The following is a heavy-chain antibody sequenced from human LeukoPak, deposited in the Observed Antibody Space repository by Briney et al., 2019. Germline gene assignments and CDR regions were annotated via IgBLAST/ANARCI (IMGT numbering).Heavy chain of an antibody. Sequence: GRSLRLSCAASGFTFSSYAMHWVRQAPGKGLEWVAVISYDGSNKYYADSVKGRFTISRDNSKNTLYLQMNSLRAEDTAVYYCASTSPAYDSSGYYYYGMDVWGQGTTVTVSS. J-gene: IGHJ6*02. CDR3: ASTSPAYDSSGYYYYGMDV. CDR1: GFTFSSYA. CDR2: ISYDGSNK. D-gene: IGHD3-22*01. V-gene: IGHV3-30-3*01.